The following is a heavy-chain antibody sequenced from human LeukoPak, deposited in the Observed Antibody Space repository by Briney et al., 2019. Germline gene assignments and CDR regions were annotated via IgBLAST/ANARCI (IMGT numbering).Heavy chain of an antibody. Sequence: GASVEVSCKASGYTFTGYYMHWVRQAPGQGLEWMGWINPNSGGTNYAQKFQGRVTMTRDTSISTAYMELSRLRSDDTAVYYCAGAPGSSMVTFDYWGQGTLVTVSS. V-gene: IGHV1-2*02. CDR3: AGAPGSSMVTFDY. CDR2: INPNSGGT. J-gene: IGHJ4*02. D-gene: IGHD5-18*01. CDR1: GYTFTGYY.